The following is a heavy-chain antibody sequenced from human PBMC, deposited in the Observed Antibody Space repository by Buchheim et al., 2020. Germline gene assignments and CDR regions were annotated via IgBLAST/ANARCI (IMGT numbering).Heavy chain of an antibody. CDR2: IYSSGIT. CDR3: TRGIAADTGWFDP. Sequence: QVQLQESGPGLVKPSQTLSLTCTVSGGSISEYYWTWIRLPPGKGLEWIGYIYSSGITPYNPSLKSRLPMSVDTSKNQFSLKLTSVTAADTAVYYCTRGIAADTGWFDPWGQGTL. D-gene: IGHD6-13*01. V-gene: IGHV4-59*01. J-gene: IGHJ5*02. CDR1: GGSISEYY.